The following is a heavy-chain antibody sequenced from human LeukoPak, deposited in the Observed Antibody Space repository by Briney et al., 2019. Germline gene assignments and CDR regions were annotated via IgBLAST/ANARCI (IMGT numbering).Heavy chain of an antibody. CDR1: GFTFSDYA. D-gene: IGHD3-9*01. CDR3: ARSPYYDILAGFYYYFDY. V-gene: IGHV3-30*04. CDR2: ISYDGRNK. Sequence: GGSLTLSCAASGFTFSDYAMQWVRQAPGKGLEGVADISYDGRNKYYADSVKGRLTISRDNSKSTLYLQMNSLRAEDTATYYCARSPYYDILAGFYYYFDYWGQGTLVTVSS. J-gene: IGHJ4*02.